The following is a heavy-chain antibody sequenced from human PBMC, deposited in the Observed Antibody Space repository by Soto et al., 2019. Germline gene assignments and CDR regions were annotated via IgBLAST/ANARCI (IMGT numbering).Heavy chain of an antibody. Sequence: PGGSLRLSCAASGFTFSSYGMHWVRQAPGKGLEWVAVIWYDGSNKYYADSVKGRFTISRDNSKNTLYLQMNSLRAEDTAVYYCARDYYSNPSGMDVWGQGTTVTVSS. J-gene: IGHJ6*02. V-gene: IGHV3-33*01. CDR3: ARDYYSNPSGMDV. CDR2: IWYDGSNK. CDR1: GFTFSSYG. D-gene: IGHD4-4*01.